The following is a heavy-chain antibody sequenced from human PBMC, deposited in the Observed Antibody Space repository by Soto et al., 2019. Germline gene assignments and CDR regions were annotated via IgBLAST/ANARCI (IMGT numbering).Heavy chain of an antibody. V-gene: IGHV3-21*01. Sequence: EVQLVESGGGLVKPGGSLRLSCAASGFTFSSYSMNWVRQAPGKGLEWVSSISSSSSYIYYADSVKGRFTISRDNAKNSLYLQRNSLRAEDTAVYYCARAPSGYGISFFDYWGQGTLVTVSS. CDR1: GFTFSSYS. CDR3: ARAPSGYGISFFDY. J-gene: IGHJ4*02. CDR2: ISSSSSYI. D-gene: IGHD5-12*01.